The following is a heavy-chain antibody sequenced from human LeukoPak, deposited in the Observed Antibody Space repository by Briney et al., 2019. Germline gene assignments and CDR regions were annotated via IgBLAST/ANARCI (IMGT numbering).Heavy chain of an antibody. V-gene: IGHV4-34*01. J-gene: IGHJ4*02. CDR3: ARNPNYYDSSGYYKGLNFDY. CDR2: INHSGST. CDR1: GGSFSGYY. D-gene: IGHD3-22*01. Sequence: SETLSLTCAVYGGSFSGYYWSWIRQPPGKGLEWIGEINHSGSTNYNPSLKSRVTISVDTSKSQFSLELSSVTAADTAVYYCARNPNYYDSSGYYKGLNFDYWGQGTLVTVSS.